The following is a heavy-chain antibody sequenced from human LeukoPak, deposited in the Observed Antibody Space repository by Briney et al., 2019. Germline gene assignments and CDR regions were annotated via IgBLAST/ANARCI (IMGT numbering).Heavy chain of an antibody. CDR3: AKDVRSSSWNNWFDP. J-gene: IGHJ5*02. CDR2: ISGSGGST. V-gene: IGHV3-23*01. Sequence: SGGSLRLSCAASGFTFSSYAMSWVRQAPGKGLEWVSAISGSGGSTYYADSVKGRFTISRDNSKNTLYLQMNSLRAEDTAVYYCAKDVRSSSWNNWFDPWGQGTLVTVSS. CDR1: GFTFSSYA. D-gene: IGHD6-13*01.